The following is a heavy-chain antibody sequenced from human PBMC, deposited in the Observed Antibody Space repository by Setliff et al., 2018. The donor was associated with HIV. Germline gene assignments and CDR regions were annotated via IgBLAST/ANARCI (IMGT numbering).Heavy chain of an antibody. CDR1: GFTFGDYA. Sequence: GGSLRLSCTASGFTFGDYAMSWVRQAPGKGLEWVGFIRSKAYGGTTEYAASVKGRFTISGDDSKSIAYLQMNRLKTEDTGLYYCATGPLDYWGQGTLVTVSS. CDR2: IRSKAYGGTT. CDR3: ATGPLDY. V-gene: IGHV3-49*04. J-gene: IGHJ4*02.